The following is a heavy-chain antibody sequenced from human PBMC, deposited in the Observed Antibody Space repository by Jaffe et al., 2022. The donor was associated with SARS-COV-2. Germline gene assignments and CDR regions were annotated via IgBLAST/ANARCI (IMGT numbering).Heavy chain of an antibody. V-gene: IGHV3-33*01. CDR2: IWSDGSNR. Sequence: QVQLVESGGGVVQPGRSLRLSCAASGFTFSTYGMHWVRQAPGKGLEWVAVIWSDGSNRYYADSVKGRLTISRDNSKNTLYLQMNSLRAEDTAVYYCARRKRDGYNYYFDYWGQGTLVTVSS. D-gene: IGHD1-1*01. CDR3: ARRKRDGYNYYFDY. J-gene: IGHJ4*02. CDR1: GFTFSTYG.